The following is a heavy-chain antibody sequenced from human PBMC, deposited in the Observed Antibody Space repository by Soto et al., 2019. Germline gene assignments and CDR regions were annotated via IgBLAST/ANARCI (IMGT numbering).Heavy chain of an antibody. D-gene: IGHD6-13*01. CDR2: IYYSGST. CDR1: GGSISSGGYY. J-gene: IGHJ6*02. Sequence: SETLSLTCTVSGGSISSGGYYWGWIRQHPGKGLEWIGYIYYSGSTYYNPSLKSRVTISVDTSKNQFSLKLSSVTAADTAVYYCAREEGSSSWSTPYYYYGMDVWGQGTTVTVSS. V-gene: IGHV4-31*03. CDR3: AREEGSSSWSTPYYYYGMDV.